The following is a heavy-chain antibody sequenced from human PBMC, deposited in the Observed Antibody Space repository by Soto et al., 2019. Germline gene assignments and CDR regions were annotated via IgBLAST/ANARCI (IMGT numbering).Heavy chain of an antibody. J-gene: IGHJ3*02. Sequence: QLQLQESGPGLVKPSGTLSLTCAVSGGSISSSNWWSWVRQPPGKGLEWIGEIYHSGSTNYKPSLKIRVTISVDKSKNQFSLKLSSVTAPDTAVYYCARDQVYGLGFDAFDIWGQGTMVTVSS. CDR1: GGSISSSNW. CDR2: IYHSGST. CDR3: ARDQVYGLGFDAFDI. D-gene: IGHD3-10*01. V-gene: IGHV4-4*02.